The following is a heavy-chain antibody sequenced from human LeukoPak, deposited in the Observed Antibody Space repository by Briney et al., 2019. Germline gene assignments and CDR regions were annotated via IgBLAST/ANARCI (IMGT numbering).Heavy chain of an antibody. CDR2: INPSGGST. V-gene: IGHV1-46*03. D-gene: IGHD6-13*01. CDR1: GYTFTSYG. Sequence: ASVKVSCKASGYTFTSYGISWVRQAPGQGLEWMGIINPSGGSTSYAQKFQGRVTMTRDTSTSTVYMELSSLRSEDTAVYYCARDGGVAAADYWGQGTLVTVSS. CDR3: ARDGGVAAADY. J-gene: IGHJ4*02.